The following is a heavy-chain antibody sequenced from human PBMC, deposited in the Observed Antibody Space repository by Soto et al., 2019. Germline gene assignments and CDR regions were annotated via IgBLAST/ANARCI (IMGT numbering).Heavy chain of an antibody. CDR3: ASAGYSFGGAWHSGGIDY. V-gene: IGHV1-18*01. D-gene: IGHD2-8*02. J-gene: IGHJ4*02. CDR2: MSAYNDNT. Sequence: QVQLVQSGAEVKKPGASVKVSCKASGYTFTSYGISWVRQAPGQGLEWMGWMSAYNDNTNDAQKVQGRVTMTTKPSTSTAYMELRSLRSDDTAVYYCASAGYSFGGAWHSGGIDYWGQGTLVTVSS. CDR1: GYTFTSYG.